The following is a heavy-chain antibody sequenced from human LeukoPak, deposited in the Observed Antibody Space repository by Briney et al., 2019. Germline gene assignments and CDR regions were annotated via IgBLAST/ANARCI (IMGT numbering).Heavy chain of an antibody. D-gene: IGHD6-19*01. Sequence: SEALSLTCTVSGGSISSGSYYWSWIRQPAGTGLEWIGRIYTSGSTNYNPSLKSRVTISVDTSKNQFSLKLSSVTAADTAVYYCARDGNSGWYPEYFQHWGQGTLVTVSS. V-gene: IGHV4-61*02. CDR3: ARDGNSGWYPEYFQH. CDR1: GGSISSGSYY. CDR2: IYTSGST. J-gene: IGHJ1*01.